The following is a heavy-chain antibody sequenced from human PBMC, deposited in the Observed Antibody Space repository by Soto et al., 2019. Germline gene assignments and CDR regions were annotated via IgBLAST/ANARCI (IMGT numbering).Heavy chain of an antibody. CDR2: IYFDGTT. V-gene: IGHV4-31*11. CDR3: ATRTTVTTFDY. Sequence: QVQLQESGPGLVKPSQTLSLTCDVSGASVTRAGSYWGWIRQRPGQGLEWIGYIYFDGTTYYNLSLKSRVIISADTSRNQFSLSLSFLTAADTAVYYCATRTTVTTFDYWGQGTLVTVSS. J-gene: IGHJ4*02. D-gene: IGHD4-17*01. CDR1: GASVTRAGSY.